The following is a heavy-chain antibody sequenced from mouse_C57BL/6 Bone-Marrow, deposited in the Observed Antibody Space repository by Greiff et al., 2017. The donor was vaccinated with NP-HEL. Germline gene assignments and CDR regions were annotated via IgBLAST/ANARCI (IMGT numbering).Heavy chain of an antibody. CDR2: IDPSDSYT. V-gene: IGHV1-50*01. J-gene: IGHJ2*01. CDR3: ASWDYDEYYFDY. D-gene: IGHD2-4*01. CDR1: GYTFTSYW. Sequence: QVQLQQPGAELVKPGASVKLSCKASGYTFTSYWMQWVKQRPGQGLEWIGEIDPSDSYTNYNQKFKGKATLPVDTSSSTAYMQLSSLTSEDSAVYYCASWDYDEYYFDYWGQGTTLTVSS.